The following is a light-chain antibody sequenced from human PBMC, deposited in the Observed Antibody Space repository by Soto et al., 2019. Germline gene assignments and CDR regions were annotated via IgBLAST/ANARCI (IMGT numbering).Light chain of an antibody. J-gene: IGKJ4*01. CDR1: QGIKND. V-gene: IGKV1-6*01. CDR3: LQDYNYPLT. Sequence: AIQMTQSPSSLSASVGDRVTITCRASQGIKNDLGWYQQKPGKAPKLLIYAASSLQSGVPSRFSGSGSGTDFTLTITSLQPEDFATYYCLQDYNYPLTFGGGTKVDIK. CDR2: AAS.